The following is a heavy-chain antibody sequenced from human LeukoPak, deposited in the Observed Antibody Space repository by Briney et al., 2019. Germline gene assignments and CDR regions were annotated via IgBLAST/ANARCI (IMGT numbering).Heavy chain of an antibody. CDR2: ICYTEST. D-gene: IGHD2-21*02. Sequence: PSETLSLTCTVSGGSISSSSYCWGWIRQPPGKGLEWIGSICYTESTYYNPSLKSRVTISVDTSKNQFSLKLSSVTAADTAVYYCARDFCRDCYTDYWGQGTLVTVSS. CDR3: ARDFCRDCYTDY. J-gene: IGHJ4*02. CDR1: GGSISSSSYC. V-gene: IGHV4-39*02.